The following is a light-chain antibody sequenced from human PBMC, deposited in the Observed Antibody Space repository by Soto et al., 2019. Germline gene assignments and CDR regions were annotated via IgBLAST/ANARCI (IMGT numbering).Light chain of an antibody. CDR3: QQYNSYSPFFT. CDR2: DAS. CDR1: QSISSW. Sequence: DIPMTQSPSTLSASVGDRVTITCRASQSISSWLAWYQQKPGKAPKLLIYDASSLESGVPSRFSGSGSGTEFTLTISSLQPDDFATYYCQQYNSYSPFFTFGPGTKVDIK. J-gene: IGKJ3*01. V-gene: IGKV1-5*01.